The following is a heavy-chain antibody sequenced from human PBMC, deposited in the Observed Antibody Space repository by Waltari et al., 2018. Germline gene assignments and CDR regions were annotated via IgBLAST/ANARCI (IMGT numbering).Heavy chain of an antibody. CDR2: IYYSGST. CDR1: GGSISSYY. J-gene: IGHJ6*02. V-gene: IGHV4-59*01. CDR3: ARDRGYYGSGSYTYYYGMDV. D-gene: IGHD3-10*01. Sequence: QVQLQESGPGLVKPSETLSLTCTVSGGSISSYYWSWIRQPPGKGVEWIGYIYYSGSTNYNPSLKSRVTISVDTSKNQFSLKLSSVTAADTAVYYCARDRGYYGSGSYTYYYGMDVWGQGTTVTVSS.